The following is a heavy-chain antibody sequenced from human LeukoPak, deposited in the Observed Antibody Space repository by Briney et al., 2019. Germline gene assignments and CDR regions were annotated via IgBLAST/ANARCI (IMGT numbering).Heavy chain of an antibody. Sequence: SGTLSLTCTVSGGSISSSSYYWGWIRQPPGKGLAWIGSIYYSGTTYYNPSLKSRVTISVDTSRNQSSLKLSSVTAADTAVYYCTRGRKSYSSGWSSLYYFDYWGQGTLVTVSS. V-gene: IGHV4-39*07. CDR1: GGSISSSSYY. CDR3: TRGRKSYSSGWSSLYYFDY. J-gene: IGHJ4*02. CDR2: IYYSGTT. D-gene: IGHD6-19*01.